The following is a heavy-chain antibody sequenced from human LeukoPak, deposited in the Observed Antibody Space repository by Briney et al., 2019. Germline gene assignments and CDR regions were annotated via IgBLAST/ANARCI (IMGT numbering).Heavy chain of an antibody. D-gene: IGHD3-16*01. CDR3: ARVLRFAFAFDY. V-gene: IGHV1-18*01. CDR1: GYTFTTYG. J-gene: IGHJ4*02. Sequence: AASVKVSCKTSGYTFTTYGITWVRQAPGQGLEWMGWISAYNGNTDYAQKFQGRVTMTRNTSISTAYMELSSLRSEDTAVYYCARVLRFAFAFDYWGQGTLVTVSS. CDR2: ISAYNGNT.